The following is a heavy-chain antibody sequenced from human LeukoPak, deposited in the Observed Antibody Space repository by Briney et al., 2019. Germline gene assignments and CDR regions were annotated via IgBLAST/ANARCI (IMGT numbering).Heavy chain of an antibody. CDR3: ARGTMFPYYFDY. CDR1: GFTFSSYS. Sequence: PGGSLRLSCAASGFTFSSYSMNWVRQAPGKGLEWVSSISSSSSYIYYADSVKGRFTISSDNAKNSLYLQMNSLRAEDTAVYYCARGTMFPYYFDYWGQGTLVTVSS. D-gene: IGHD3-10*02. CDR2: ISSSSSYI. J-gene: IGHJ4*02. V-gene: IGHV3-21*01.